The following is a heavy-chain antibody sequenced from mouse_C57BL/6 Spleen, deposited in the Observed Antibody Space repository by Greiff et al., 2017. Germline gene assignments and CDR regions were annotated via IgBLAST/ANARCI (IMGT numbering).Heavy chain of an antibody. Sequence: VQVVESGPELVKPGASVKLSCKASGYTFTSYDINWVKQRPGQGLEWIGWIYPRDGSTKYNEKFKGKATLTVDTSSSTAYMELHSLTSEDSAVYFCARALLYYGSSTGYFDVWGTGTTVTVSS. CDR1: GYTFTSYD. J-gene: IGHJ1*03. V-gene: IGHV1-85*01. D-gene: IGHD1-1*01. CDR3: ARALLYYGSSTGYFDV. CDR2: IYPRDGST.